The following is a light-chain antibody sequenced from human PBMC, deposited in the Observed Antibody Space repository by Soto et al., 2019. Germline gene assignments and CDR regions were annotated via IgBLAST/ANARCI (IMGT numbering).Light chain of an antibody. Sequence: ENVLTQSPGTLSLSPGERATLSCRASQSFSSSYLVWYQQKPGQAPRLLIYGTSTRATGVPDRFSGSGSQTDFTLTISRLEPEDFAVYYCQQYGSLGTFGQGTRVEIK. CDR1: QSFSSSY. CDR2: GTS. CDR3: QQYGSLGT. V-gene: IGKV3-20*01. J-gene: IGKJ1*01.